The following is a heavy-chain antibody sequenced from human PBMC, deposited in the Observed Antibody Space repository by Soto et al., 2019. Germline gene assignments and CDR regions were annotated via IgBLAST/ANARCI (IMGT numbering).Heavy chain of an antibody. V-gene: IGHV4-31*03. Sequence: SETLSLTCTVSGGSISSGGYYWSWIRQHPGTGLEWIGHISYSGSTYYNTSLKSRVTISVDTSKNQFSLKLSSVTAADTAVYYSSRLYGSCFDYSGHGTLVTVSS. CDR3: SRLYGSCFDY. J-gene: IGHJ4*01. CDR2: ISYSGST. D-gene: IGHD3-10*01. CDR1: GGSISSGGYY.